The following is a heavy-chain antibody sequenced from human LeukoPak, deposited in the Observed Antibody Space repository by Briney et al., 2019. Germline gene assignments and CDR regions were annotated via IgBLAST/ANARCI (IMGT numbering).Heavy chain of an antibody. CDR3: ARTFYYDSSDYYYGFDP. J-gene: IGHJ5*02. V-gene: IGHV5-51*01. D-gene: IGHD3-22*01. Sequence: GESLQISCKGSGYSFTIFWIGWVRQMPGKGLEWMGIIYPGDSDTRYSPPFQGQVTISADKSISTAYLQWSSLKASDTAMYYCARTFYYDSSDYYYGFDPWGQGTLVTVSS. CDR2: IYPGDSDT. CDR1: GYSFTIFW.